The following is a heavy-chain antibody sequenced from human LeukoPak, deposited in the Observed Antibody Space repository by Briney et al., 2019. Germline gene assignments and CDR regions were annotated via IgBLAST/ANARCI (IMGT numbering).Heavy chain of an antibody. CDR2: ISGSGGST. D-gene: IGHD3-22*01. J-gene: IGHJ4*02. CDR1: GFTFSSYG. V-gene: IGHV3-23*01. Sequence: PGGSLRLSCAASGFTFSSYGMSWVRQAPGKGLEWVSAISGSGGSTYYADSVKGRFTISRDNSKNTLYLQMNSLRAEDTAVYYCATINLDSSGYADYWGQGTLVTVSS. CDR3: ATINLDSSGYADY.